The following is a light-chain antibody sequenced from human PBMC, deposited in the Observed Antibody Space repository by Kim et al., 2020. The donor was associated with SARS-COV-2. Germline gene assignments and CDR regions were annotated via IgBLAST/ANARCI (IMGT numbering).Light chain of an antibody. J-gene: IGLJ2*01. CDR1: SSDVGGYNY. Sequence: QSALTQPASVSGSPGQSITISCTGTSSDVGGYNYVSWYQQHPGKAPQLMIYDVSKRPSGVSNRFSGSKSGNTASLTISGLQAEDEADYYCSSYTSSSTFFGGGTQLTVL. CDR3: SSYTSSSTF. V-gene: IGLV2-14*01. CDR2: DVS.